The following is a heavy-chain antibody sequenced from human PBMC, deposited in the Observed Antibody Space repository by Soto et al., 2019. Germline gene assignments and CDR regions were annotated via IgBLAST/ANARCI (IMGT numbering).Heavy chain of an antibody. CDR1: GGSISSSSYY. CDR3: ARNKPNWFDP. J-gene: IGHJ5*02. CDR2: IYYSGST. Sequence: QLQLQESGPGLVKPSETLSLTCTVSGGSISSSSYYWGWIRQPPGKGLEWIGSIYYSGSTYYNPSLKSRVTISADTSTNQFSLKRSAVTAADTAVYYCARNKPNWFDPGGQGTLVTVSS. V-gene: IGHV4-39*01.